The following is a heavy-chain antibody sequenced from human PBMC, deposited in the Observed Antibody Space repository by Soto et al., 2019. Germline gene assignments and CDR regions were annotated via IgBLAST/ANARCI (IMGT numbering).Heavy chain of an antibody. CDR1: GFTFSNAW. CDR2: IKSKTDGGTT. CDR3: SKERGGYLGLFDY. V-gene: IGHV3-15*07. D-gene: IGHD3-16*01. J-gene: IGHJ4*02. Sequence: PGGSLRLSCAASGFTFSNAWMNWVRQAPGKGLEWVGRIKSKTDGGTTDYAAPVKGRFTISRDDSKNTLYLQMNSLKTEDTAVYFCSKERGGYLGLFDYWGQGTLVTVSS.